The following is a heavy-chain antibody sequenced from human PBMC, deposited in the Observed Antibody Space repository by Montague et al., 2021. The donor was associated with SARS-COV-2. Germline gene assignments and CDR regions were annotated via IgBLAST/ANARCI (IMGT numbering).Heavy chain of an antibody. CDR1: GGSIRSGSYY. J-gene: IGHJ6*02. Sequence: TLSLTCTVSGGSIRSGSYYWSWIRQPAGKGLEWIGRIYSSGSTNYNPSLKSRVTMSVDTPKNQFSLKLSSVTAADTAVYYCARDYGDYSYYYGLDVWGQGTTVTVSS. CDR3: ARDYGDYSYYYGLDV. D-gene: IGHD4-17*01. V-gene: IGHV4-61*02. CDR2: IYSSGST.